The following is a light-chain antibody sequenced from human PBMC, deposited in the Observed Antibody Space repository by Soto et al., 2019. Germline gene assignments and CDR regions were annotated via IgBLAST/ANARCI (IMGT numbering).Light chain of an antibody. J-gene: IGLJ1*01. CDR1: SSDVGGYNY. Sequence: QSALTQPRSVSGSPGQSVTISCTGTSSDVGGYNYVSWYQHHPGKAPKLMIYDVSKRPSGVPDRFSGSKSGNTASLTISGLQAEDEADYYRCSYAGSYTYVFGTGTKLTVL. CDR2: DVS. V-gene: IGLV2-11*01. CDR3: CSYAGSYTYV.